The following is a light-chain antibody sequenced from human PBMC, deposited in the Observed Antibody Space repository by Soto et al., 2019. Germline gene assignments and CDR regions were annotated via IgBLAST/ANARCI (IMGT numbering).Light chain of an antibody. CDR3: AAWDDSLNGWV. J-gene: IGLJ3*02. CDR1: SSNIGSNT. Sequence: QSVLTQPPSASGTPGQRVAISCSGSSSNIGSNTVNWHQQLPGTAPKLLIYSNNERPSGVPDRFSGSKSGTSASLGISGLQSEDEADYYCAAWDDSLNGWVFGGGTKVTVL. V-gene: IGLV1-44*01. CDR2: SNN.